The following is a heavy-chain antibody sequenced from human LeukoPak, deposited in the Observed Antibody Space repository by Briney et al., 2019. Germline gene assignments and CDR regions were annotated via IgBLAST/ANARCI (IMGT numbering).Heavy chain of an antibody. CDR1: GGSITSGSYY. J-gene: IGHJ5*02. CDR2: IYPTGST. CDR3: ARAVGSSESNWFDP. D-gene: IGHD3-10*01. Sequence: TLSLTCTVSGGSITSGSYYWSWIRQPAGKGLEWIGRIYPTGSTSYNPSLKSRATISVDTSKSQFSLKLSSVTAADTAVYYCARAVGSSESNWFDPWGQGTLATVSS. V-gene: IGHV4-61*02.